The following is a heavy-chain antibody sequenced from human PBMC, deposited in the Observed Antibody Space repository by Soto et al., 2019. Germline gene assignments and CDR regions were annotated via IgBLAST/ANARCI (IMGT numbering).Heavy chain of an antibody. Sequence: QVQLVQSGAEVKKPGASVKVSCKASGYTFTSYAMHWVHQAPGQRLEWMGWINAGNGNTKYSQNFQGRVTITRDTSASTAYMELSSLRSEDTAVYYCARGPGGPDGPGDYWGQGALVTVSS. V-gene: IGHV1-3*01. D-gene: IGHD2-15*01. CDR2: INAGNGNT. J-gene: IGHJ4*02. CDR3: ARGPGGPDGPGDY. CDR1: GYTFTSYA.